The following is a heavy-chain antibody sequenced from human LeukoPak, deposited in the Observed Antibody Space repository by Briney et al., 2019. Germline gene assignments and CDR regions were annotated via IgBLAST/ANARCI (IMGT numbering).Heavy chain of an antibody. Sequence: ASVKVSCKASGYTFTPYYIHWVRQAPGQGLEWMGRIIPILGIANYAQKFQGRVTITADKSTSTAYMELSSLRSEDTAVYYCASYRYDQTGTTDYWGQGTLVTVSS. CDR1: GYTFTPYY. CDR3: ASYRYDQTGTTDY. J-gene: IGHJ4*02. V-gene: IGHV1-69*02. CDR2: IIPILGIA. D-gene: IGHD1-7*01.